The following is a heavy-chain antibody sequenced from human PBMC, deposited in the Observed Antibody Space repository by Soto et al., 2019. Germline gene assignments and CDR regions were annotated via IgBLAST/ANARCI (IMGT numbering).Heavy chain of an antibody. CDR3: ARNAGDYCSPASCASSLGHNWFDP. CDR1: GGTFSSYT. D-gene: IGHD2-2*01. Sequence: SVKVSCKASGGTFSSYTISWVRQAPGQGLEWMGRIIPIHGIANYAQKLQGRVTMTTDTSTSTVYMELGSLNSDDTAVYYCARNAGDYCSPASCASSLGHNWFDPWGQGTLVTVSS. CDR2: IIPIHGIA. J-gene: IGHJ5*02. V-gene: IGHV1-69*02.